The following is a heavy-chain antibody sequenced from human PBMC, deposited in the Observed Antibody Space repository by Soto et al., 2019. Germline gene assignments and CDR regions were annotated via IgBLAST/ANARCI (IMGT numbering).Heavy chain of an antibody. V-gene: IGHV1-69*02. CDR1: GGTFSSYT. J-gene: IGHJ5*02. CDR3: ARTYYYDSSGYPNWFDP. Sequence: QVQLVQSGAEVKKPGSSVKVSCKASGGTFSSYTISWVRQAPGQGLEWMGRIIPILGIANYAQKFQGRVTITADKSXSXVYMELSSLRSEDTAVYYCARTYYYDSSGYPNWFDPWGQGTLVTVSS. CDR2: IIPILGIA. D-gene: IGHD3-22*01.